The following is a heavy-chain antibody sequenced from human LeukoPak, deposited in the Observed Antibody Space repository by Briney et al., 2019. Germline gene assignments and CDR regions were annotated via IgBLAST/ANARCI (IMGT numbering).Heavy chain of an antibody. CDR2: IYYSGSP. V-gene: IGHV4-34*01. J-gene: IGHJ5*02. Sequence: SETLSLTCAVYGGSFSGYYWGWIRQPPGKGLEWIGSIYYSGSPYYNPSLKSRVTISVDTSKNQFSLKLSSVTAADTAVYYCARGLAYCSSTSCYNNWFDPWGQGTLVTVSS. CDR3: ARGLAYCSSTSCYNNWFDP. D-gene: IGHD2-2*02. CDR1: GGSFSGYY.